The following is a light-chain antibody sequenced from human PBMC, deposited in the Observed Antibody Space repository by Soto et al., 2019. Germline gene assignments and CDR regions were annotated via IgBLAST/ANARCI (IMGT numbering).Light chain of an antibody. Sequence: DIQMTQSPSSVSASVGDRVTITCRASQGISSWLAWYHQKPGKAPKLLIYAASRLQSGLPSRFSGRASSTVFTLTISTLQPEHFATYYCQQSNSFSRTFGQGTTVEIK. J-gene: IGKJ1*01. V-gene: IGKV1-12*01. CDR2: AAS. CDR3: QQSNSFSRT. CDR1: QGISSW.